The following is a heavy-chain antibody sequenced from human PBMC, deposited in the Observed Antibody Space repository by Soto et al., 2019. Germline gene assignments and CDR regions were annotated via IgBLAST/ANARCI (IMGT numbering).Heavy chain of an antibody. CDR1: GGTFSSYT. Sequence: QVQLVQSGAEVKKPGSSVKVSCKASGGTFSSYTISWVRQAPGQGLEWMGRIIPILGIANYAQKFQGRVTITADKATSTAYMELSSLRSEDTAVYSCATRYGGFGEFDPWGQGTLVTVSS. D-gene: IGHD3-10*01. V-gene: IGHV1-69*02. CDR2: IIPILGIA. CDR3: ATRYGGFGEFDP. J-gene: IGHJ5*02.